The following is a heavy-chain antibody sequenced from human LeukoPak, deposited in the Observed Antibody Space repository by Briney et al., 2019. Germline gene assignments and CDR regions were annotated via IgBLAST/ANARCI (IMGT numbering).Heavy chain of an antibody. CDR2: IYHSGNT. D-gene: IGHD2-15*01. CDR1: GYYINRGYY. CDR3: ARNPADCSGGSCYPRGNSFDR. Sequence: SETLSLTCSVSGYYINRGYYWGWIRQPPGKGLEWIGIIYHSGNTYYNPSLKSRVTMSVDTSKNQFSMKLNFVTAADTALYYCARNPADCSGGSCYPRGNSFDRWGQGSLVIVSS. J-gene: IGHJ5*02. V-gene: IGHV4-38-2*02.